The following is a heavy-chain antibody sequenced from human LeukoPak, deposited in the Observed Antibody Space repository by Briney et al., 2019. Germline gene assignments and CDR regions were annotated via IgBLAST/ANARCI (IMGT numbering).Heavy chain of an antibody. V-gene: IGHV3-74*01. CDR2: INSDESSS. D-gene: IGHD3-10*01. Sequence: GGSLRLSCAPSGFTFSSYWMTWVRQAPGKGLVWVSRINSDESSSSYADSVKGRFTISRDNAKNTLYLQMKSLRAEDTAVYYCARGVWFGEFRYNWFDPWGQGTLVTVSS. J-gene: IGHJ5*02. CDR3: ARGVWFGEFRYNWFDP. CDR1: GFTFSSYW.